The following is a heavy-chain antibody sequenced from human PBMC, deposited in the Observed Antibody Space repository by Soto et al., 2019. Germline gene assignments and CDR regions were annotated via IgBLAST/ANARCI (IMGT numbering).Heavy chain of an antibody. Sequence: QVHLVQSGAEVKKPGSSVKVSCKASGGTFSHYTINWVRQAPGQGLEWMGRIIPILNIANYAQNFQGRVTITADKSTSTAYMELSSLRSEDTAIYYCARRPHGMDVWGQGTTVTVSS. V-gene: IGHV1-69*02. D-gene: IGHD6-6*01. CDR1: GGTFSHYT. J-gene: IGHJ6*02. CDR2: IIPILNIA. CDR3: ARRPHGMDV.